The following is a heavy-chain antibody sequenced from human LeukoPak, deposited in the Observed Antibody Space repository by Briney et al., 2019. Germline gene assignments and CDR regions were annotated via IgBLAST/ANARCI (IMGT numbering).Heavy chain of an antibody. J-gene: IGHJ3*02. CDR2: ISYDGSNK. CDR1: GFTFSSYG. Sequence: GGSLRLSCAASGFTFSSYGMHWVRQAPGKGLEWVAVISYDGSNKYYADSVKGRFTISRDNSKNTLYLQMNSLRAEDTAVYYCAKLRYFDWIKLTDAFDIWGQGTMVTVSS. D-gene: IGHD3-9*01. CDR3: AKLRYFDWIKLTDAFDI. V-gene: IGHV3-30*18.